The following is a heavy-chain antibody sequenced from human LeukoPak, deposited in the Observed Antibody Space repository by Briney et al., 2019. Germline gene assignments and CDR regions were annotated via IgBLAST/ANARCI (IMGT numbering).Heavy chain of an antibody. V-gene: IGHV4-4*07. CDR1: GGSISSYY. CDR3: ARGARLYYYDSSGYYYSYYFDY. D-gene: IGHD3-22*01. CDR2: IYTSGST. Sequence: SETLSLTCTVSGGSISSYYWSWIRQPAGKGLEWIGRIYTSGSTNYNPSLKSRATMSVDTSKNQFSLKLSSVTAADTAVYYCARGARLYYYDSSGYYYSYYFDYWGQGTLVTVSS. J-gene: IGHJ4*02.